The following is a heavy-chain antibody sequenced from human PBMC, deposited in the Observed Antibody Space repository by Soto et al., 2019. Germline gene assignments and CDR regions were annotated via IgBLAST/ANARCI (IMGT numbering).Heavy chain of an antibody. D-gene: IGHD3-16*02. CDR2: ISYDGSNK. J-gene: IGHJ4*02. CDR3: AKDAVITFGGVIPAHDY. V-gene: IGHV3-30*18. Sequence: GGSLRLSCAASGFTFSSYGMHWVRQAPGKGLEWVAVISYDGSNKYYADSVKGRFTISRDNSKNTLYLQMNSLRAEDTAVYYCAKDAVITFGGVIPAHDYWGQGTLVTVSS. CDR1: GFTFSSYG.